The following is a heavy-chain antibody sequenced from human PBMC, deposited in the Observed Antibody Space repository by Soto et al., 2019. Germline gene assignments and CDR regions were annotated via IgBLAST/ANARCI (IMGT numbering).Heavy chain of an antibody. Sequence: PSETLSLTCTVSGCSISSSSYYWGWIRQPPGKGLEWIGSIYYSGSTYYNPSLKSRVTISVDTSKNQFSLKLSSVTAADTAVYFCARSGGYSGYDHFFDPWGHGTLVTVSS. V-gene: IGHV4-39*01. D-gene: IGHD5-12*01. J-gene: IGHJ5*02. CDR3: ARSGGYSGYDHFFDP. CDR2: IYYSGST. CDR1: GCSISSSSYY.